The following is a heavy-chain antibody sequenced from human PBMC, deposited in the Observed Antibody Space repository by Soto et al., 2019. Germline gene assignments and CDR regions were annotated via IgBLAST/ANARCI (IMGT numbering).Heavy chain of an antibody. D-gene: IGHD1-7*01. J-gene: IGHJ4*02. CDR3: AKNKERELPRIIDY. CDR1: GFTFGNFA. Sequence: DVQVIESGGGLVQPGGSLRLSCATSGFTFGNFAMSWVRQAPGRGLEWVSGMSSASSTTYYGDSVKGRFTISRDTSKNTLYLQMNSLRAEDTAVYYCAKNKERELPRIIDYWGQGTLLTVSS. V-gene: IGHV3-23*01. CDR2: MSSASSTT.